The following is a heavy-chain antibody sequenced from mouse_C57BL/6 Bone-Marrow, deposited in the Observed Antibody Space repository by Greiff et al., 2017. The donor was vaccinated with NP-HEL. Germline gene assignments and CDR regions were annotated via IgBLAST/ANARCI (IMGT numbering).Heavy chain of an antibody. CDR2: IYWDDDK. CDR3: ARRGDGYYGFLFDY. V-gene: IGHV8-12*01. CDR1: GFSLSTSGMG. Sequence: QVTLKESGPGILQSSQTLSLTCSFSGFSLSTSGMGVSWIRQPSGKGLEWLAHIYWDDDKRYDPSLKSRLTISKDTSRNQVFLKLTSVDTADTATYYCARRGDGYYGFLFDYWGQGTTLTVSS. D-gene: IGHD2-3*01. J-gene: IGHJ2*01.